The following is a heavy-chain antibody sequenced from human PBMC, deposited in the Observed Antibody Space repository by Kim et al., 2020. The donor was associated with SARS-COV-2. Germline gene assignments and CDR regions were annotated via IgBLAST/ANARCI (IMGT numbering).Heavy chain of an antibody. D-gene: IGHD5-12*01. CDR3: ARDVGYGDQYFRH. V-gene: IGHV4-30-4*01. CDR2: IYYTGNT. Sequence: SETLSLTCTVSGDFIRSGDHYWSWIRQSPGKGLEWIGYIYYTGNTFYNPSLKSRLTISVDTSKNQFFLKLTSVTAADTAIYYCARDVGYGDQYFRHWGPGTLVTVSS. J-gene: IGHJ1*01. CDR1: GDFIRSGDHY.